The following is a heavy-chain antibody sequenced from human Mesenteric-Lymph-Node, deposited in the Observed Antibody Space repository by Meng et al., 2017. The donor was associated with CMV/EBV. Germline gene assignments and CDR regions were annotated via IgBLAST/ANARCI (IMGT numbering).Heavy chain of an antibody. CDR1: GGSITSIHHF. Sequence: GSLRLSCTVSGGSITSIHHFWGWIRQAPGKGLEWLGSLYYSGSTQYNPSLRSRVTMSIDASKSQFSLRLTSVTAADTAVYFCARNRVIGVTGVGSFDYWGKGMLVTVSS. D-gene: IGHD3-9*01. V-gene: IGHV4-39*07. CDR3: ARNRVIGVTGVGSFDY. CDR2: LYYSGST. J-gene: IGHJ4*02.